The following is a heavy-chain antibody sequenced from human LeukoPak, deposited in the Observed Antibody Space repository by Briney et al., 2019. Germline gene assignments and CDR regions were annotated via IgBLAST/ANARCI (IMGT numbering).Heavy chain of an antibody. D-gene: IGHD4-23*01. J-gene: IGHJ5*02. CDR1: GGSINNYH. CDR2: IYVSGTA. Sequence: SETLSLTCSVSGGSINNYHWSWIRQPPGKGSEWLGNIYVSGTANYNSSLKSRLTISVDTFKNQLSLNLQSVTAADTAMYYCARHRYDTGGKKGVNWFDPWGQGTLVTVSS. V-gene: IGHV4-59*01. CDR3: ARHRYDTGGKKGVNWFDP.